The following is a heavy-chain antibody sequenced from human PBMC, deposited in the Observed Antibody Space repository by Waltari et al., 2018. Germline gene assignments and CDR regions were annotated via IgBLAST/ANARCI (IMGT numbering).Heavy chain of an antibody. CDR2: ISHRGKS. CDR3: ARGSTIPTSGSF. D-gene: IGHD1-26*01. Sequence: QVKLQETGPGLVKPSETLSLMCAVSGGSISGSDWWSWVRQPPGKGLEWIGEISHRGKSNYNPSLKSRVSMSVDKAKNHLSLKLTSVTAADTAIYYCARGSTIPTSGSFWGKGTTVTVSS. CDR1: GGSISGSDW. V-gene: IGHV4-4*02. J-gene: IGHJ6*04.